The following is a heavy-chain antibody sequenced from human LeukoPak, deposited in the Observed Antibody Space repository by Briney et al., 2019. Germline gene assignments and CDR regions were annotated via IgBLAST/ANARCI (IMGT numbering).Heavy chain of an antibody. Sequence: GGSLRLSCAASGFTLSNVWMSWVRQAPGKGLVWVSRINSDGGSTSYADSVKGRFTISRDNAKNTLYLQMNSLRAEDTAVYYCARDATYRKIAVPGDNWFDPWGQGTLVTVSS. CDR3: ARDATYRKIAVPGDNWFDP. V-gene: IGHV3-74*01. J-gene: IGHJ5*02. CDR1: GFTLSNVW. CDR2: INSDGGST. D-gene: IGHD6-19*01.